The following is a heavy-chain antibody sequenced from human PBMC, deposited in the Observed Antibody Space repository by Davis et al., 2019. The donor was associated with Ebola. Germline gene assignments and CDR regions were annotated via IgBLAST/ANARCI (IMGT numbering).Heavy chain of an antibody. CDR3: ARSHSDWLLPFDY. Sequence: MPSETLSLTCAVSGDSISSRNWWSWVRQFPGKGLEWIGEIYHSGSTDYSPSLRGRVTISLDTSKNQFSLRLRSVTAADTAVYYCARSHSDWLLPFDYWGQGTLATVSS. V-gene: IGHV4-4*02. CDR1: GDSISSRNW. D-gene: IGHD3-9*01. J-gene: IGHJ4*02. CDR2: IYHSGST.